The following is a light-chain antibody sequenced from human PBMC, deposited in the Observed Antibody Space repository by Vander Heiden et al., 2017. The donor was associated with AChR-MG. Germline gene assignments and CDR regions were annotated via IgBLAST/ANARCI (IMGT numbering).Light chain of an antibody. J-gene: IGLJ2*01. CDR3: QVWDSSTVV. CDR1: NIGSKN. V-gene: IGLV3-9*01. CDR2: RDS. Sequence: SYELPQPLSGPVALGQTARITCGGNNIGSKNAPWYQQKPGQAPVLVIYRDSNRPSGIPERFSGSNSGNTATLTISSSQAGDEADYYCQVWDSSTVVFGGGTKLTVL.